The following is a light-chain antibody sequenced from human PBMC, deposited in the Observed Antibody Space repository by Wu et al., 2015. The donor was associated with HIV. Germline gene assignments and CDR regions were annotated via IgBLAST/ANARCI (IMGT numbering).Light chain of an antibody. J-gene: IGKJ2*01. CDR2: DTS. V-gene: IGKV3-20*01. CDR3: QQYGSSPGT. Sequence: EIVLTQSPATLSLSPGERATVSCRASQSVDRYLAWYQLKPGQAPRLLIYDTSNRATGIPARFSGSGSGTDFTLTISRLEPADFAVYYCQQYGSSPGTFGQGTKLEIK. CDR1: QSVDRY.